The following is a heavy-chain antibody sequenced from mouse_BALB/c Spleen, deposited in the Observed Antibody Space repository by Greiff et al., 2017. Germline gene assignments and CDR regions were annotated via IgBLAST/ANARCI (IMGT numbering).Heavy chain of an antibody. CDR1: GFTFTDYY. V-gene: IGHV7-3*02. J-gene: IGHJ4*01. CDR3: ARDYLGYAMDY. Sequence: DVHLVESGGGLVQPGGSLRLSCATSGFTFTDYYMSWVRQPPGKALEWLGFIRNKANGYTTEYSASVKGRFTISRDNSQSILYLQMNTLRAEDSATYYCARDYLGYAMDYWGQGTSVTVSS. CDR2: IRNKANGYTT.